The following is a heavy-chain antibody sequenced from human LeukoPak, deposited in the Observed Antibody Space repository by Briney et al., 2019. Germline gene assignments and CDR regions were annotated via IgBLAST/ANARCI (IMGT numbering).Heavy chain of an antibody. J-gene: IGHJ3*02. Sequence: SETLSLTCAVYGGSFSGCYWSWIRQPPGKGLEWIGEINHSGSTNYNPSLKSRVTISVDTSKNQFSLKLSSVTAADTAVYYCARERKYYYDSSGYHVIAFDIWGQGTMVTVSS. CDR3: ARERKYYYDSSGYHVIAFDI. CDR2: INHSGST. V-gene: IGHV4-34*01. CDR1: GGSFSGCY. D-gene: IGHD3-22*01.